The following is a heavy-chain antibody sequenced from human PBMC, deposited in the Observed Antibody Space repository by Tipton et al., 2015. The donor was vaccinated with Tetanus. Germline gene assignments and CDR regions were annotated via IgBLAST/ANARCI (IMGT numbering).Heavy chain of an antibody. CDR1: GFTFSSFG. Sequence: QLVQSGGDLVQPGGSLRLSCVASGFTFSSFGMNWVRQAPGKGLEWVSYISTATSLTYYADSVKGRFTISRDNAKNSLYLQMDSLRTEDTALYYCAKDIAPSGQQWLVIDYWGQGTLVTVSS. V-gene: IGHV3-48*01. D-gene: IGHD6-19*01. J-gene: IGHJ4*02. CDR2: ISTATSLT. CDR3: AKDIAPSGQQWLVIDY.